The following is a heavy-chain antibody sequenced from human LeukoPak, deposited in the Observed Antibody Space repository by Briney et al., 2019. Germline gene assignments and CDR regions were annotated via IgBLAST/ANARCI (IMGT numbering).Heavy chain of an antibody. CDR1: GYTFTGYY. D-gene: IGHD6-13*01. Sequence: GASVKVSCKASGYTFTGYYIHWVRQAPGQGLEWMGWINPNTGGTDYAQKFQGRVPMTRDTSISTVYMELSRLTSDDTAVYYCARGVASAGAKYFDQWGQGTLVTVSS. CDR2: INPNTGGT. V-gene: IGHV1-2*02. J-gene: IGHJ4*02. CDR3: ARGVASAGAKYFDQ.